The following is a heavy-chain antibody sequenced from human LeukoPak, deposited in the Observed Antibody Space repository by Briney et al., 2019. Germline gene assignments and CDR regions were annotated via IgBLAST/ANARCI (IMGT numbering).Heavy chain of an antibody. CDR2: ISSSSSTI. Sequence: PGGSLRLSCAASGFTFSSYSMNWVRQAPGKGLEWVSYISSSSSTIYYADSVKGRFTISRDNAKNSLYLQMNSLRAEDSAVYYCARDLGYSSPGDAFDIWGQGTMVTVSS. CDR3: ARDLGYSSPGDAFDI. J-gene: IGHJ3*02. D-gene: IGHD6-13*01. CDR1: GFTFSSYS. V-gene: IGHV3-48*04.